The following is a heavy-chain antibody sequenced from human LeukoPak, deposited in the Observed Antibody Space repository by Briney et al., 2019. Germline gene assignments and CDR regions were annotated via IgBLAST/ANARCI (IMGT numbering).Heavy chain of an antibody. J-gene: IGHJ4*02. CDR1: GGTFSSYA. CDR3: ARAPYNWNSEYYFDY. V-gene: IGHV1-69*01. Sequence: ASVKVSCKASGGTFSSYAISWVRQAPGQGLEWMGGIIPIFGTANYAQKFQGRVTITADESTSTAYMELSSLRSEDTAVYYCARAPYNWNSEYYFDYWGQGTLVTVSS. D-gene: IGHD1-7*01. CDR2: IIPIFGTA.